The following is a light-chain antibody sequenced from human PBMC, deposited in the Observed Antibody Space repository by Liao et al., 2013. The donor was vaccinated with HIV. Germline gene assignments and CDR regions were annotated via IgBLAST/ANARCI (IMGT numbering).Light chain of an antibody. CDR3: QVWDSSTEV. J-gene: IGLJ1*01. CDR2: KDR. Sequence: SYELTQPPSVSVSPGQTARITCSGDALPKQYAHWYQQKPGQAPVLVIYKDRERPSGIPERVSGSSSGTTVTLTISGVQAGDEADYYCQVWDSSTEVFGTGTKVTVL. V-gene: IGLV3-25*03. CDR1: ALPKQY.